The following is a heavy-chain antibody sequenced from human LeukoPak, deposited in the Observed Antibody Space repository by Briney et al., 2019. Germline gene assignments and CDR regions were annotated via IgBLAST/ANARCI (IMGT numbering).Heavy chain of an antibody. Sequence: PSETLSLTCTVSGGSISSYYWSWIRQPPGKGLEWIGYIYYSGSTNYSPSLKSRVTISVDTSKNQFSLKLSSVTAADTAVYYCARAPPGNGMDVWGQGTTVTVSS. CDR1: GGSISSYY. V-gene: IGHV4-59*01. CDR2: IYYSGST. J-gene: IGHJ6*02. CDR3: ARAPPGNGMDV.